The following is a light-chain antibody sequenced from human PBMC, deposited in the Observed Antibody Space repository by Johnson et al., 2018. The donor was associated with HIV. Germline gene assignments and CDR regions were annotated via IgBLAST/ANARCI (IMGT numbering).Light chain of an antibody. J-gene: IGLJ1*01. V-gene: IGLV1-51*01. CDR3: ETWDSRLSGYYV. CDR2: DNN. Sequence: QSVLTQPPSMSAAPGQRVTISCSGSSSNIGNNYVSWYQQVPGAAPKLLIYDNNRRPSGIPDRFSGSKSGTSATLGITGLQPGDESDYYCETWDSRLSGYYVFGTGTKLTVL. CDR1: SSNIGNNY.